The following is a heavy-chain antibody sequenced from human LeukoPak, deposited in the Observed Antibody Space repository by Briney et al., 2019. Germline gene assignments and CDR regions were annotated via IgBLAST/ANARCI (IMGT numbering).Heavy chain of an antibody. D-gene: IGHD3-9*01. J-gene: IGHJ5*02. Sequence: GGSLRLSCAASGITFSADWMAWVRQAPGKGLEWVANMKQDGSEMHYVDSVKGRFTISRDNAKNSLYLQINTLRPEDTAVYYCARNFDSNWFDPWGQGTLVTVSS. V-gene: IGHV3-7*01. CDR3: ARNFDSNWFDP. CDR2: MKQDGSEM. CDR1: GITFSADW.